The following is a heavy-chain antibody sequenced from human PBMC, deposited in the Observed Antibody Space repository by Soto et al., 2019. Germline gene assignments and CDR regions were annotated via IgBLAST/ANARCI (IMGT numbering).Heavy chain of an antibody. CDR2: IRSKANSYAT. CDR3: PTDDFWTGGSFDY. J-gene: IGHJ4*02. V-gene: IGHV3-73*01. CDR1: GFTFSGSA. Sequence: GGSLRLSCAASGFTFSGSAMHWVRQASGKGLEWVGRIRSKANSYATAYAASVKGRFTISRDDSKNTAYLQMNSLKTEDTAVYYCPTDDFWTGGSFDYWGQGTLVTVSS. D-gene: IGHD3-3*01.